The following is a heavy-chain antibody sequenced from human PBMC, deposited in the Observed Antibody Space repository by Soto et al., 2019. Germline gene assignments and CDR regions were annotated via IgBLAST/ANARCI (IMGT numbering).Heavy chain of an antibody. D-gene: IGHD3-10*01. J-gene: IGHJ6*02. CDR1: GGSISSGGYY. CDR3: ARDTGYHGMDV. CDR2: IYYSGST. Sequence: QVQLQESGPGLVKPSQTLSLTCTVSGGSISSGGYYWSWIRQHPGKGLEWIGYIYYSGSTYYNPSLKIRVTIAVDTSKNQCSLKLSSVTAADTAVYDCARDTGYHGMDVWGQGTTVTVSS. V-gene: IGHV4-31*03.